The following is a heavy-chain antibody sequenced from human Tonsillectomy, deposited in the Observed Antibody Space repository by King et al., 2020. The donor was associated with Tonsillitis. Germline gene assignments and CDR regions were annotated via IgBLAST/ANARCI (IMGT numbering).Heavy chain of an antibody. D-gene: IGHD2-15*01. J-gene: IGHJ6*02. V-gene: IGHV5-10-1*03. CDR3: ARPRTLYCSGGSCYRMDV. CDR2: IDPSDSYT. Sequence: VQLVESGAEVKKPGESLRISCKGSGYSFTSYWISWVRQMPGKGLEWMGRIDPSDSYTNYSPSFQGHVTISADKSISTAYLQWSSLKASDTAMYYCARPRTLYCSGGSCYRMDVWGQGTTVTVSS. CDR1: GYSFTSYW.